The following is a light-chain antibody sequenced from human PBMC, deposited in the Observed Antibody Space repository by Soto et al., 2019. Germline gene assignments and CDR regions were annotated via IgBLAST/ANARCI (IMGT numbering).Light chain of an antibody. J-gene: IGLJ2*01. CDR3: SSYAGSDNLV. CDR2: EVS. V-gene: IGLV2-8*01. Sequence: QSALTQPPSASGSPGQSVTISCTGTSSDVGGYNYVSWYQQHPGKAPILMIYEVSKRHSGVPDRFSGSKSGNTASLTVPGLQAEDEANYYCSSYAGSDNLVFGGGTKLTVL. CDR1: SSDVGGYNY.